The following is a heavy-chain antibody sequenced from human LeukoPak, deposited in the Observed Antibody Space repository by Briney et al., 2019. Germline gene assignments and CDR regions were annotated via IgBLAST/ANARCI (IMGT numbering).Heavy chain of an antibody. V-gene: IGHV3-53*01. CDR1: GFIVSSNY. Sequence: PGGSLRLSCAATGFIVSSNYMSWVRQSPGKGLEWVSVIYSDVSTYYADSVKGQFTISRDKSKNTLYLQMNSLRVEDTAMYYCARIHGDYAYWVDVWGQGTTVTLSS. CDR3: ARIHGDYAYWVDV. D-gene: IGHD4-17*01. J-gene: IGHJ6*02. CDR2: IYSDVST.